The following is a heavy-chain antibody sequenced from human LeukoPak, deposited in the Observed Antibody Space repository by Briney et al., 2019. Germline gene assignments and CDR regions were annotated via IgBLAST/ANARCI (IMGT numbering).Heavy chain of an antibody. V-gene: IGHV3-15*01. CDR1: GFSFTYAW. J-gene: IGHJ4*02. CDR3: TTDLNQRLKWFGNPLDH. Sequence: GGSLRLSCVASGFSFTYAWWSWVRQAPGKGLQWVGHIRSETDGATTDYAAAVQGRFTISRDDSKKMLYLEMNSLKTEDTGLYYCTTDLNQRLKWFGNPLDHWGQGTPVTVSS. D-gene: IGHD3-10*01. CDR2: IRSETDGATT.